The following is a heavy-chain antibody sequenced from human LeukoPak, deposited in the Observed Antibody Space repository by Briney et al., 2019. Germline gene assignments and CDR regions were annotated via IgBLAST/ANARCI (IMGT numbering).Heavy chain of an antibody. V-gene: IGHV4-34*01. D-gene: IGHD4-17*01. CDR1: GVSFDDYY. CDR2: INHSGYT. CDR3: TRMTTGHDY. Sequence: PSETLSPTCAVSGVSFDDYYWSWVRQTPGKGLEWIGEINHSGYTNDSPSLKSRVTLSIDTSGKQVSLNLRSVTVADAGIYYCTRMTTGHDYWGQGTLVTVSS. J-gene: IGHJ4*02.